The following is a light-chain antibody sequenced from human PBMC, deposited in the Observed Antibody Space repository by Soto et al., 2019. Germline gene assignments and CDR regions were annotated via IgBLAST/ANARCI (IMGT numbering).Light chain of an antibody. V-gene: IGKV3-15*01. CDR1: QRVYSN. CDR2: GAS. Sequence: EILMTQSPDTLSVSPGESATLSCRASQRVYSNLAWYQQRPGQAPRLPIYGASTRATGVPARFSGRGSGTEFTLTISSLQSEDFAVYYCQQYTNWPPSTFGQGTRLEIK. J-gene: IGKJ5*01. CDR3: QQYTNWPPST.